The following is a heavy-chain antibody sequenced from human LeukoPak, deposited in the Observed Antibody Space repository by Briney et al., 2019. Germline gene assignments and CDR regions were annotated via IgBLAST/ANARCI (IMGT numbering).Heavy chain of an antibody. J-gene: IGHJ4*02. CDR1: GFTFISYA. Sequence: GGSLRLSCAASGFTFISYAMSWVRQAPGKGLEWVSSISGSGGSINSADSVKRRFTISRDNYKNTMYLQMNSLRAEDTAVYYCAKDSDYDFWSGYYAVFDYWGQGTLVTVSS. CDR3: AKDSDYDFWSGYYAVFDY. CDR2: ISGSGGSI. D-gene: IGHD3-3*01. V-gene: IGHV3-23*01.